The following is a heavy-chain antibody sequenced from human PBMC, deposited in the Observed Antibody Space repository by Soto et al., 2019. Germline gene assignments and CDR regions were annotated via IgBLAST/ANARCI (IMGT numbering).Heavy chain of an antibody. J-gene: IGHJ6*03. CDR2: TYYRAKWYN. CDR1: GDSVSSNSAA. V-gene: IGHV6-1*01. CDR3: TRANGGLNWGEGRYFYDYMDV. D-gene: IGHD7-27*01. Sequence: SQTLSLTCAISGDSVSSNSAAWNWIRQSPSRGLEWLGRTYYRAKWYNDYAVSVKSRITINPDTSENQFSLQLNSVTAEETAVYYCTRANGGLNWGEGRYFYDYMDVWGKGTTVTVSS.